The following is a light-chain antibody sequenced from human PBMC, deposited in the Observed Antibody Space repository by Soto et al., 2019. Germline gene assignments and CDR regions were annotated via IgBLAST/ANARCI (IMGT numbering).Light chain of an antibody. V-gene: IGLV2-11*01. J-gene: IGLJ2*01. CDR1: SNDVGVYTF. CDR2: DVF. Sequence: QSVLTQPRSVSGFPGQSVTISCAGISNDVGVYTFVSWYQHHPDKAPKLIIYDVFHRPSGVPDRFSGSRSGNTACLTVSGVQAEDEADYYCCSYASNFAIFGGGTKLTVL. CDR3: CSYASNFAI.